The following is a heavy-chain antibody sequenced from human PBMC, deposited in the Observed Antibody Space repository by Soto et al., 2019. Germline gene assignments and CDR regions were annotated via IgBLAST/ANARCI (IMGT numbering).Heavy chain of an antibody. CDR2: ISYDGSNK. D-gene: IGHD4-17*01. Sequence: QVQLVESGGGVVQPGRSLRLSCAASGFTFSSYAMHWVRQAPGKGLEWVAVISYDGSNKYYADSVKGRFTISRDNSKNTLYLQMNSLRAEGTAVYYCARERVDYGDYSYGYWGQGTLVTVSS. V-gene: IGHV3-30-3*01. CDR1: GFTFSSYA. CDR3: ARERVDYGDYSYGY. J-gene: IGHJ4*02.